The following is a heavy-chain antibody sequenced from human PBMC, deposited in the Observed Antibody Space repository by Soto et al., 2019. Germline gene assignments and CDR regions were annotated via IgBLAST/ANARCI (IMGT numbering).Heavy chain of an antibody. Sequence: EVQLLESGGGLVQPGGSLRLSCAASGFTFSSYAMSWVRQAPGKGLEWVSAISGSGGSTYYADSVKGRFTISRDNSKNTLYLQMNSLRAEDTAVYYCAKDCGSSFFCWHAFDIWGQGTMVTVSS. D-gene: IGHD6-6*01. CDR2: ISGSGGST. V-gene: IGHV3-23*01. J-gene: IGHJ3*02. CDR3: AKDCGSSFFCWHAFDI. CDR1: GFTFSSYA.